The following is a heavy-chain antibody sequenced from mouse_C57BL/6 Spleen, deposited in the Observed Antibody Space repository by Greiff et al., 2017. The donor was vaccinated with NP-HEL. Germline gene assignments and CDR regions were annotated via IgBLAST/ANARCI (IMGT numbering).Heavy chain of an antibody. V-gene: IGHV5-4*01. D-gene: IGHD1-1*01. CDR3: ARDVYYGSSFWFAY. CDR2: ISDGGSYT. Sequence: EVHLVESGGGLVKPGGSLKLSCAASGFTFSSYAMSWVRQTPEKRLEWVATISDGGSYTYYPDNVKGRFTLSRDNAKNNLYLQMSHLKSEDTAMYYCARDVYYGSSFWFAYWGQGTLVTVSA. CDR1: GFTFSSYA. J-gene: IGHJ3*01.